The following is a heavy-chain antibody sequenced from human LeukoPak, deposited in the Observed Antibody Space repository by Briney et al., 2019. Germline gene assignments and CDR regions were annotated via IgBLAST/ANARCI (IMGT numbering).Heavy chain of an antibody. J-gene: IGHJ4*02. D-gene: IGHD5-12*01. CDR1: GGSISSSRYY. CDR3: AKNREHSGYDFDY. Sequence: PSETLSLTCTVSGGSISSSRYYWGWIRQPPGKGLEWVSTISGTGGITYYTDSVKGRFTISRDNSKDTLYVHINSLRAEDTAVYFCAKNREHSGYDFDYWGQGTLVTVSS. CDR2: ISGTGGIT. V-gene: IGHV3-23*01.